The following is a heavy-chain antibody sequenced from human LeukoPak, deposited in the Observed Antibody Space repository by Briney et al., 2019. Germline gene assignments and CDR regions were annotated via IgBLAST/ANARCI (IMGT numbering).Heavy chain of an antibody. CDR3: ARDTAMVTNYFDY. Sequence: PGGSLRLPCAASGFTFSSYAMHWVRQAPGKGLEWVAVISYDGSNKYYADSVKGRFTISRDNSKNTLYLQMNSLRAEDTAVYYCARDTAMVTNYFDYWGQGTLVTVSS. D-gene: IGHD5-18*01. CDR2: ISYDGSNK. V-gene: IGHV3-30-3*01. J-gene: IGHJ4*02. CDR1: GFTFSSYA.